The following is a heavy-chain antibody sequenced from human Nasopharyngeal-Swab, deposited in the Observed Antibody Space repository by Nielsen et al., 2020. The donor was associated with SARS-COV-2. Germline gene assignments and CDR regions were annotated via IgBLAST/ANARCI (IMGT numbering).Heavy chain of an antibody. CDR2: INPSGGST. J-gene: IGHJ6*02. CDR3: ARDLTVTDGDYYYYGMDV. V-gene: IGHV1-46*01. Sequence: ASVKVSCKAFGYTFTSYYMHWVRQAPGQGLEWMGIINPSGGSTSYAQKFQGRVTMTRDTSTSTVYMELSSLRSEDTAVYYCARDLTVTDGDYYYYGMDVWGQGTTVTVS. CDR1: GYTFTSYY. D-gene: IGHD4-17*01.